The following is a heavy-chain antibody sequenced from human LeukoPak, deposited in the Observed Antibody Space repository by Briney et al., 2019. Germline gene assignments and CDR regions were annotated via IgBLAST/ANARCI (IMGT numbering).Heavy chain of an antibody. CDR3: ARRMIAVAVFDY. Sequence: SETLSLICTVSGGSISSYYWSWIRQPPGKGLEWIGYIYYSGSTNYNPSLKSRVTISVDTSKNQFSLKLSSVTAADTAVYYCARRMIAVAVFDYWGQGTLVTVSS. CDR2: IYYSGST. D-gene: IGHD6-19*01. CDR1: GGSISSYY. J-gene: IGHJ4*02. V-gene: IGHV4-59*01.